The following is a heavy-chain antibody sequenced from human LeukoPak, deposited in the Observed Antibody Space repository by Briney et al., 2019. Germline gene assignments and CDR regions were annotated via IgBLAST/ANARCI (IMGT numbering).Heavy chain of an antibody. CDR3: ARANNWNYALGY. CDR2: ISTGNGNT. V-gene: IGHV1-18*01. Sequence: ASVRVSCKASGDTFIRYGISWVRQAPGQGLEWMGWISTGNGNTNYGQKFQGRVTMTTDTSTGTAYMELRSLRSDDTAMYYCARANNWNYALGYWGQGTLVTVSS. J-gene: IGHJ4*02. D-gene: IGHD1-7*01. CDR1: GDTFIRYG.